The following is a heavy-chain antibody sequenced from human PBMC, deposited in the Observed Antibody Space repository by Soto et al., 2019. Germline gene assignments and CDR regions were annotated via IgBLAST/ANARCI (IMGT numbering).Heavy chain of an antibody. J-gene: IGHJ4*02. D-gene: IGHD6-19*01. V-gene: IGHV3-11*01. Sequence: SXGALRLSCAASGFTFSDYYMGWIRQAPGKGLEWVSYITSSGSTIYYADSVKGRFTISRDNAKNSLYLQMNSLRAEDTAVYYCARENEQWVAADNWGQGTLVTVSS. CDR1: GFTFSDYY. CDR3: ARENEQWVAADN. CDR2: ITSSGSTI.